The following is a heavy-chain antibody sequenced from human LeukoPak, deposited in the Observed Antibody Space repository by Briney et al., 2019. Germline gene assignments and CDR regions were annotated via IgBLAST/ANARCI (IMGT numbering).Heavy chain of an antibody. D-gene: IGHD3-10*01. CDR3: ARDAHYYGSRSYPAYYYYYYMDV. CDR2: ISSSGSTI. Sequence: GGSLRLSCAASGFTFSSYEMNWVRQAPGKGLEGVSYISSSGSTIYYADSVKGRFTISRDNAKNSLYLQMNSLRAEDTAVYYCARDAHYYGSRSYPAYYYYYYMDVWGKGTTVTISS. CDR1: GFTFSSYE. J-gene: IGHJ6*03. V-gene: IGHV3-48*03.